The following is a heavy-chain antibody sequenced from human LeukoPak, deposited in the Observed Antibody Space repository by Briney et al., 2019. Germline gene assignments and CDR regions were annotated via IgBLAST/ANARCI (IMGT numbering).Heavy chain of an antibody. D-gene: IGHD3-9*01. V-gene: IGHV4-59*12. CDR3: ARDYDILTGYVWGAFDI. CDR2: IYYSGST. J-gene: IGHJ3*02. CDR1: GGSISSYY. Sequence: SETLSFTCTVSGGSISSYYWSWIRQPPGKGLEWIGYIYYSGSTNYNPSLKSRVTISVDTSKNQFSLKLSSVTAADTAVYYCARDYDILTGYVWGAFDIWGQGTMVTVSS.